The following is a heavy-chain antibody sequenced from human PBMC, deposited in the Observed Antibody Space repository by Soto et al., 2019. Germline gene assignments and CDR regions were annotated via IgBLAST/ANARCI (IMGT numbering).Heavy chain of an antibody. CDR2: INHSGST. V-gene: IGHV4-34*01. CDR3: ASDVGV. Sequence: QVQLQQWGAGLLKPSETLSLTCAVYGGSFSGYYWSWIRQPPGKGLEWIGEINHSGSTNYNPSLKSRVTIAVDTAKNHCSLKLSAVTAADTAVYYCASDVGVWGKGTTVTVSA. CDR1: GGSFSGYY. J-gene: IGHJ6*04.